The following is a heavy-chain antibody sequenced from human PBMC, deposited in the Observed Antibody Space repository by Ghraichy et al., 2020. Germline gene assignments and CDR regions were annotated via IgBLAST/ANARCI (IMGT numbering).Heavy chain of an antibody. D-gene: IGHD2-2*01. CDR1: GFTFRSYW. CDR2: INSDGSST. Sequence: GGSLRLSCAASGFTFRSYWMHWVRQVPGKGLVWVSHINSDGSSTAYADSVMGRFTISRDNAKNTVYLQMNSLRAEDTALYYCARRVVVVPAAPHPYGMDVWGQGTTVTVSS. CDR3: ARRVVVVPAAPHPYGMDV. J-gene: IGHJ6*02. V-gene: IGHV3-74*01.